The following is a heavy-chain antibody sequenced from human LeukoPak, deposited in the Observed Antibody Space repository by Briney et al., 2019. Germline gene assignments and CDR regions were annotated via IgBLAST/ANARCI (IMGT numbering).Heavy chain of an antibody. V-gene: IGHV3-30*03. D-gene: IGHD3-3*01. J-gene: IGHJ6*03. CDR3: ARDPGITIFGVVVSYMDV. CDR1: GFTFSSYG. CDR2: ISYDGSNK. Sequence: GGSLRLSCAASGFTFSSYGMHWVRQAPGKGLEWVAVISYDGSNKYYADSVKGRFTISRDNAKNSLYLQMNSLRAEDTAVYYCARDPGITIFGVVVSYMDVWGKGTTVTVSS.